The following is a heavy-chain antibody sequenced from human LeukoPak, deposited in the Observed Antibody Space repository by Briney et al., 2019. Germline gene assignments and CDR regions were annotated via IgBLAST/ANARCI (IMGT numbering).Heavy chain of an antibody. CDR1: GYTFTGYY. Sequence: ASVKVSCKASGYTFTGYYMHWVRQAPGQGLEWMGRINPNNGGTNYAQKFQGRVTMARDTSISTAYMELSRLRSDDTAVYYCARGGEATLFDYWGQGTLVTVSS. CDR2: INPNNGGT. V-gene: IGHV1-2*06. CDR3: ARGGEATLFDY. D-gene: IGHD1-26*01. J-gene: IGHJ4*02.